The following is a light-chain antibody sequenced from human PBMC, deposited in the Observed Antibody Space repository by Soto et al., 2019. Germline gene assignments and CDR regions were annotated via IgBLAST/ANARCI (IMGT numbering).Light chain of an antibody. CDR3: QQYYSYPT. CDR1: RSISSY. J-gene: IGKJ5*01. V-gene: IGKV1-39*01. Sequence: DIQMTQSPSSLSASVGDRVTITCRASRSISSYLNWYQQKPGKAPKLLIYAASTLQSGVPSRFSGSGSGTDFTLTISCLQSEDFATYYCQQYYSYPTFGQGTRLEI. CDR2: AAS.